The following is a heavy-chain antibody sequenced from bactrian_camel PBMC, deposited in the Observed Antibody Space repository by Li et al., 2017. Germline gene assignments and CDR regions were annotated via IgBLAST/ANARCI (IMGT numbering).Heavy chain of an antibody. D-gene: IGHD2*01. CDR2: IDTDEKT. V-gene: IGHV3S53*01. CDR1: GYTYSSAW. Sequence: HVQLVESGGGPVQAGGSVRLSCAASGYTYSSAWMGWFRRAPGKEREGVAAIDTDEKTAYADSVKGRFTITRDNAKNTLDLQMSSVKPEDTGTYCCAAETGPYNSGCGALEDLPVLSYSGQGTQVTVS. J-gene: IGHJ4*01.